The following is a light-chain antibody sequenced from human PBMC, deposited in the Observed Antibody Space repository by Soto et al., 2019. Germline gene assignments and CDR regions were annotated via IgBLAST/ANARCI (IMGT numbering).Light chain of an antibody. CDR2: EVS. V-gene: IGLV2-14*01. CDR3: SSYTSSSTYV. CDR1: SSDVGGYNY. J-gene: IGLJ1*01. Sequence: QSALTQPASVSGSPGQSITISCTGTSSDVGGYNYVSWYQQHPGKAPKLIIYEVSHRPSGVSNRFSGSKSGNTASLTISGLQDDDEDYYYCSSYTSSSTYVFGTGTKLTVL.